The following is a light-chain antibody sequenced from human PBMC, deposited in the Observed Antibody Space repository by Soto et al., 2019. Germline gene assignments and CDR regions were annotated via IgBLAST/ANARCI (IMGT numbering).Light chain of an antibody. CDR1: QSISIN. CDR2: GAS. Sequence: EVVLTQSPATLSVSPGERATLSCRASQSISINLAWYQQKPGQVPRLLIYGASTRATGIPARFSGSGSGTDFTLTIISLQSEDFALYYCQQYHKWPITFGQGARLELK. V-gene: IGKV3-15*01. CDR3: QQYHKWPIT. J-gene: IGKJ5*01.